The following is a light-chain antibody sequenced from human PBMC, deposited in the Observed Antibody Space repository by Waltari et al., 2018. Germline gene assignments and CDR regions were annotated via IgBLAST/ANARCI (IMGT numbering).Light chain of an antibody. CDR1: QAISTY. CDR3: QQSYSAPLA. Sequence: DTLMTQSPSSLSASVGDRVTITCRASQAISTYVNWYQQTPGMAPKLLIFSSSTLHRGVSSRFSGSGSGTEFTLTISNLQPDDFATYYCQQSYSAPLAFGGVTKLDI. CDR2: SSS. V-gene: IGKV1-39*01. J-gene: IGKJ4*01.